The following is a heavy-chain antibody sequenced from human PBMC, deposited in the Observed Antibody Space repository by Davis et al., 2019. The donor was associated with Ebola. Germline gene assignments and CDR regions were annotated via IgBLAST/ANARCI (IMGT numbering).Heavy chain of an antibody. Sequence: PSETLSLTCAVYGGSFSGYYWSWIRQPPGKGLEWIGEINHSGNINYNPSLKSRVTISVDTSKNQFSLKLSSVTAADTAVYYCARDGRGYCSSTSCYPLDYWGQGTLVTVSS. CDR1: GGSFSGYY. CDR3: ARDGRGYCSSTSCYPLDY. CDR2: INHSGNI. D-gene: IGHD2-2*01. J-gene: IGHJ4*02. V-gene: IGHV4-34*01.